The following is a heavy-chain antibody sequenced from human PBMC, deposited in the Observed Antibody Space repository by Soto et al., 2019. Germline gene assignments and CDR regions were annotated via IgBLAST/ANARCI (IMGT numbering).Heavy chain of an antibody. D-gene: IGHD6-19*01. J-gene: IGHJ5*02. CDR1: GDSISSDGSS. CDR3: AGMPYTSGLRFDP. Sequence: SETLSLTCTVSGDSISSDGSSWSWIRQPPGKALQWIGFIYQSGVTSYNPSLASRVSISLDRSNNQCSLKLKSVTAADTAVYFCAGMPYTSGLRFDPWGPGTLVTVS. CDR2: IYQSGVT. V-gene: IGHV4-30-2*01.